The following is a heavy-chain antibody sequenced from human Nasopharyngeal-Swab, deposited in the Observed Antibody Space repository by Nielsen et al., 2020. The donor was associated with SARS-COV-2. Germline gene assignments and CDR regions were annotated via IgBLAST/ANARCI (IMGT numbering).Heavy chain of an antibody. J-gene: IGHJ6*02. CDR2: ISSSSSYI. Sequence: GESLKISCAASGFTFNNYNFNWVRQAPGKGLEWGSSISSSSSYIYYADSVKGRFTISRDNAKNSLYLQMNSLRAEDTAMYYCARDGLDYDFWSAYFMDVWGQGTTVTVSS. V-gene: IGHV3-21*01. CDR3: ARDGLDYDFWSAYFMDV. CDR1: GFTFNNYN. D-gene: IGHD3-3*01.